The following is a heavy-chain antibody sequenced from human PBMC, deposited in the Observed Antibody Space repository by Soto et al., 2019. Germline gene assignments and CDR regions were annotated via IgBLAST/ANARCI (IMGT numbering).Heavy chain of an antibody. V-gene: IGHV3-30*18. CDR2: ISYDGSNK. D-gene: IGHD6-13*01. CDR1: GFTFSSYG. CDR3: AKEDSSSWHYYYGMDV. Sequence: QVQLVESGGGVVQPGRSLRLSCAASGFTFSSYGMNWVRQAPGKGLEWVAVISYDGSNKYYADSVKGRFTISRDSSKNMLYLQMNSLRAEDTAVYYGAKEDSSSWHYYYGMDVWGQGTTVTVSS. J-gene: IGHJ6*02.